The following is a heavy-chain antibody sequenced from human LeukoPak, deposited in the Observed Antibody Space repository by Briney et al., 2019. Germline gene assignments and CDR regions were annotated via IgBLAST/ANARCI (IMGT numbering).Heavy chain of an antibody. CDR2: ISGSGGST. V-gene: IGHV3-23*01. Sequence: GGSLRLSCAASGFTFSSYAMSWVRQAPGKGLEWVSAISGSGGSTYYADSVKGRFTISRDNSKHTLYLQMNSLRAEDTAVYYCAKSDGSGSYYTTAIYYYYYGMDVWGQGTTVTVSS. CDR1: GFTFSSYA. CDR3: AKSDGSGSYYTTAIYYYYYGMDV. D-gene: IGHD3-10*01. J-gene: IGHJ6*02.